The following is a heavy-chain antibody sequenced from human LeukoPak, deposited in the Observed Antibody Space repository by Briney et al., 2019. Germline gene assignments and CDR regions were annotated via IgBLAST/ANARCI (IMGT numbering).Heavy chain of an antibody. V-gene: IGHV1-2*02. J-gene: IGHJ4*02. CDR2: INPNSGDT. CDR3: ARGSYPRTWFDY. CDR1: RYTFTGYY. Sequence: ASVKVSCKASRYTFTGYYMHWVRQAPGQGLEWMGWINPNSGDTNYVQNFQGRVTMTRDTSISTAYMELSRLRSDDTAVYYCARGSYPRTWFDYWGQGTLVTVSS.